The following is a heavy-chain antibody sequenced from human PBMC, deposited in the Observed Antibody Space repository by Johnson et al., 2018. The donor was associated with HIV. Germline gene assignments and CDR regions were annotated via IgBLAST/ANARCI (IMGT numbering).Heavy chain of an antibody. CDR1: GFTFSTYA. CDR2: ISYDGSNK. Sequence: QVQLVESGGGLIQPGGSLRLSCAASGFTFSTYAMHWVRQAPGKGLEWVALISYDGSNKYYADSVKGRITNSRDNSKNTLYLQMNSLRAEDTAGYYCARGSVAGTYLHYACDIWGQGTMVTVSS. D-gene: IGHD1/OR15-1a*01. V-gene: IGHV3-30*14. CDR3: ARGSVAGTYLHYACDI. J-gene: IGHJ3*02.